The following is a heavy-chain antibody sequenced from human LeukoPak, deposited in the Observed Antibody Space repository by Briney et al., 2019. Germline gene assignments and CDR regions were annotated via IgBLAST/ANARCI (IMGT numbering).Heavy chain of an antibody. CDR3: TRVRRGVDYYYYYMDV. D-gene: IGHD3-10*01. CDR1: GFTFSGSA. V-gene: IGHV3-73*01. CDR2: IRSKANSYAT. Sequence: GGSLRLSCAASGFTFSGSAVHWVRQASGKGLEWVGRIRSKANSYATAYAASVKGRFTISRDDSKNTAYLQMNSLKTEDTAVYYCTRVRRGVDYYYYYMDVWGKGTTVTVSS. J-gene: IGHJ6*03.